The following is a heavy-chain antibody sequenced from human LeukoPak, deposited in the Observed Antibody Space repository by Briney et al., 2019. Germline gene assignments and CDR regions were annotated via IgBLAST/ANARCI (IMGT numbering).Heavy chain of an antibody. CDR2: ISSSSSYI. D-gene: IGHD7-27*01. CDR1: GFTFSNTW. J-gene: IGHJ5*02. CDR3: ARDGETWNWFDP. V-gene: IGHV3-21*01. Sequence: GGSLRLSCAASGFTFSNTWMNWVRQAPGKGLEWVSSISSSSSYIYYADSVKGRFTISRDNAKNSLYLQMNSLRAEDTAVYYCARDGETWNWFDPWGQGTLVTVSS.